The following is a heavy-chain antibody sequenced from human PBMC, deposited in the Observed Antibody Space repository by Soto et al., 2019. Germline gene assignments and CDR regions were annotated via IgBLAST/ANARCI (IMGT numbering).Heavy chain of an antibody. CDR3: ARGGGIAAAGRLTWPGAFDI. Sequence: SETLSLTCTVSGGSISSYYWSWIRQPPGKGLEWIGYIYYSGSTNYNPSLKSRVTISVDTSKNQFSLKLSSVTAADTAVYYCARGGGIAAAGRLTWPGAFDIWGQGTMVTVSS. V-gene: IGHV4-59*01. D-gene: IGHD6-13*01. J-gene: IGHJ3*02. CDR1: GGSISSYY. CDR2: IYYSGST.